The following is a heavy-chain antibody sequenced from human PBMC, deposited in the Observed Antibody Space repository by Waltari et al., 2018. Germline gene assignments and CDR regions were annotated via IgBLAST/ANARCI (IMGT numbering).Heavy chain of an antibody. D-gene: IGHD4-17*01. CDR3: ARDPLNDYGGWDDY. CDR1: GVIFTSCA. CDR2: ISGSGGNT. Sequence: EVQLLESGGTLVQPGGPLRVSCAASGVIFTSCAFSWVRQAPGKGLEWVSSISGSGGNTYYAESVRGRFTISRDNSKNTVFLQMNSLRVDDTAVYYCARDPLNDYGGWDDYWGQGTLVTVSS. V-gene: IGHV3-23*01. J-gene: IGHJ4*02.